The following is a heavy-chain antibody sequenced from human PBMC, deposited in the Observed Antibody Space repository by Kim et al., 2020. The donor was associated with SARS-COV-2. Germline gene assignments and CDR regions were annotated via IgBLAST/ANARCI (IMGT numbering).Heavy chain of an antibody. J-gene: IGHJ4*02. Sequence: SGSTINYPDSGKVRFTIPRDNAKNSLYLQMNSLRAEDTAVYYCARSTLDYWGQGTLVTVSS. V-gene: IGHV3-11*04. CDR2: SGSTI. CDR3: ARSTLDY.